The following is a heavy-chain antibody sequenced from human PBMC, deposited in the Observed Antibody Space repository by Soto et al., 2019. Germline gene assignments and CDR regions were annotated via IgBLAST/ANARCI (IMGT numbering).Heavy chain of an antibody. CDR3: AMASHVGAARSCCHTF. CDR2: TFHTGAT. CDR1: GGSICSGFFF. Sequence: QVQLQESGPGLVKLSQTLSLTCTVSGGSICSGFFFWSWLRQTPGTGLEWIGYTFHTGATHFNASLGSRLCTSVVTSKNEFSLRLASVSAADSAVYYWAMASHVGAARSCCHTFWGQVVPVTVSS. V-gene: IGHV4-30-4*01. D-gene: IGHD1-26*01. J-gene: IGHJ4*02.